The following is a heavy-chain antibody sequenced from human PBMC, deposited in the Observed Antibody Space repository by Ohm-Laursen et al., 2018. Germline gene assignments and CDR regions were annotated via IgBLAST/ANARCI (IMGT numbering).Heavy chain of an antibody. CDR3: ARGVGRFSSNLDY. Sequence: SETLSLTCTVSGDSITNYFWSWIRQSPGKGLEWIGYVSYSGSTSYNPTLKSRVTISVDTSKSQFSLKLSSVTAADTAVYYCARGVGRFSSNLDYWGPGTLVTVST. J-gene: IGHJ4*01. CDR2: VSYSGST. V-gene: IGHV4-59*01. CDR1: GDSITNYF. D-gene: IGHD1-14*01.